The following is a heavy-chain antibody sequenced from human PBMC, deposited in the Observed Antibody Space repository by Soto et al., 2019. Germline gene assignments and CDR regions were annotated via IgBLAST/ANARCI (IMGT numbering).Heavy chain of an antibody. CDR2: IWYDGSNK. J-gene: IGHJ4*02. CDR1: GFTFSSYG. V-gene: IGHV3-33*01. D-gene: IGHD6-13*01. CDR3: ARMMGLAAAGTFVQSNDY. Sequence: QVQLVESGGGVVQPGRSLRLSCAASGFTFSSYGMHWVRQAPGKGLEWVAVIWYDGSNKYYADSVKGRFTISRDNSKNTLYLQMNSPRAEDTAVYYCARMMGLAAAGTFVQSNDYWGQGTLVTVSS.